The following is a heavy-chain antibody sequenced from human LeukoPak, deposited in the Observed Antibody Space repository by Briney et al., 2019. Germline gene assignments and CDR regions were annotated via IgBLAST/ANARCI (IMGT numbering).Heavy chain of an antibody. J-gene: IGHJ4*01. D-gene: IGHD2-8*01. CDR2: IHHDGTT. Sequence: PSETLSLTCVPHGGSSSGYYCSLIRKPSCNGLEWIGEIHHDGTTNYNPSLKSRVAIVVDTSTHQFSLNLTSVTAADTAVYFCARLRPNGVSRTGPSYWGQGTLVTVSS. CDR3: ARLRPNGVSRTGPSY. V-gene: IGHV4-34*01. CDR1: GGSSSGYY.